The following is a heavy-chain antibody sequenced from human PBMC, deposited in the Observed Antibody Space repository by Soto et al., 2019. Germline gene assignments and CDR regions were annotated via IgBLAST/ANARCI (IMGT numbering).Heavy chain of an antibody. CDR3: APVGIGTKTVDY. V-gene: IGHV4-39*01. CDR2: IYYSGST. J-gene: IGHJ4*02. Sequence: QLQLQESGPGLVKPSETLSLTCIVSGGSVSSSTYYWAWNRQFPGKGLEWIGSIYYSGSTYYNPSLKSRITISLDRSKNQFSLKLTSVTAADTAVYYCAPVGIGTKTVDYWGQGTLVTVSS. CDR1: GGSVSSSTYY. D-gene: IGHD1-26*01.